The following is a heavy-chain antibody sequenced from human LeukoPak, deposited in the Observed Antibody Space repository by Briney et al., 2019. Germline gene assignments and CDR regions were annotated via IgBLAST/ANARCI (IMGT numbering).Heavy chain of an antibody. V-gene: IGHV1-18*01. D-gene: IGHD3-16*01. CDR3: ARATLNYYYIDV. J-gene: IGHJ6*03. Sequence: ASVKVSCKASGYTFTSYGISWVRQAPGQGLEWMRWISAYNGNTNYAQKLQGRVAMTTDTSTSTAYMELRSLRSDDTAVYYCARATLNYYYIDVWGKGTTVTVSS. CDR2: ISAYNGNT. CDR1: GYTFTSYG.